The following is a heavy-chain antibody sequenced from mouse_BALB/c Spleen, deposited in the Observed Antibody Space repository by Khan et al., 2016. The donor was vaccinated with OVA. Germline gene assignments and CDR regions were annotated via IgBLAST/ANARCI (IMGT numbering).Heavy chain of an antibody. CDR2: INPSTAYT. Sequence: VQLQESGAELAKPGASVKMSCKASGYTFINYWILWVKQRPGQGLEWIGYINPSTAYTEYNQNFKDKATLTADKSSRTAYMQLSSLKSEDSAVYYGARRGLRWDFDYWGQGTTLTVSS. V-gene: IGHV1-7*01. CDR1: GYTFINYW. D-gene: IGHD1-1*01. J-gene: IGHJ2*01. CDR3: ARRGLRWDFDY.